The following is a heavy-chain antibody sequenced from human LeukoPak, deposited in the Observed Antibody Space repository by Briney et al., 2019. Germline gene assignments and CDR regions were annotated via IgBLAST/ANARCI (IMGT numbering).Heavy chain of an antibody. J-gene: IGHJ4*02. CDR1: GGSISSSNW. V-gene: IGHV4-4*02. D-gene: IGHD3-22*01. CDR2: IYHSGST. Sequence: SETLSLTCAVSGGSISSSNWWSWVRQPPGKGLEWIGEIYHSGSTNYNPSLKSRVTISVDKSKNQFSLKLSSVTAAVTAVYYCARGALNYYDSSGYYYYFDYWGQGTLVTVSS. CDR3: ARGALNYYDSSGYYYYFDY.